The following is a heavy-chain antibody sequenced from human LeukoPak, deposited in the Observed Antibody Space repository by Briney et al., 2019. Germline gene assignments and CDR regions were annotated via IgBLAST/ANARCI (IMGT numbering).Heavy chain of an antibody. J-gene: IGHJ3*02. CDR1: GDSISGYY. CDR3: ARHRSPYDAFDI. D-gene: IGHD1-26*01. Sequence: SETPSLTCTVSGDSISGYYWSWIRQPPGKGLEWVGYVHYGGRTNYNASLEGRVTMPLDTSKNQFSLKLNSVTAADTAVYYCARHRSPYDAFDIWGQGTLLTVSS. V-gene: IGHV4-59*08. CDR2: VHYGGRT.